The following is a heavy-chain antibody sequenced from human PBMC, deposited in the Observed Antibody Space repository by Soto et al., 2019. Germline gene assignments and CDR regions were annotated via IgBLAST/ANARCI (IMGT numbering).Heavy chain of an antibody. CDR1: GYTFTSYG. D-gene: IGHD3-10*01. CDR2: ISAYNGNT. Sequence: ASVKVSCKASGYTFTSYGISWVRQAPGQGLEWMGWISAYNGNTNYAQKLQGRVTMTTDTSTSTAYMELRSLRSDETAVYYCERVLMDYYGSGSYLADYYYYGMDAWGQGTTVTVSS. CDR3: ERVLMDYYGSGSYLADYYYYGMDA. V-gene: IGHV1-18*04. J-gene: IGHJ6*02.